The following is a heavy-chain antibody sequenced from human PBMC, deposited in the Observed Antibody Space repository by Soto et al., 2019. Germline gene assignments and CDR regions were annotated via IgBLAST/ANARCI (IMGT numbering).Heavy chain of an antibody. CDR1: GYTFTSYG. J-gene: IGHJ3*02. Sequence: GASVKVSCKASGYTFTSYGISWVRQAPGQGLEWMGWISAYNGNTNYAQKLQGRVTMTTDTSTSTAYMELRSLRSDDTAVYYCARDRGYGDRGGAFDIWGQGTMVTVSS. V-gene: IGHV1-18*01. CDR2: ISAYNGNT. D-gene: IGHD4-17*01. CDR3: ARDRGYGDRGGAFDI.